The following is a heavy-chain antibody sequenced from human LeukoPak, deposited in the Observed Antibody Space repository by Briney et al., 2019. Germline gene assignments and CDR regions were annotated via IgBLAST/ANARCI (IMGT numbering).Heavy chain of an antibody. V-gene: IGHV1-18*01. D-gene: IGHD1-14*01. CDR2: ISAYNGNT. J-gene: IGHJ6*02. CDR3: ARAADRFRTGGYYYYYYGMDV. CDR1: GYTFTSYG. Sequence: ASVKVSCKASGYTFTSYGISWVRQAPGQGLEWMGWISAYNGNTNYAQKLQGRVTMTTDTSTSTAYMELRSLRSDDTAVYYCARAADRFRTGGYYYYYYGMDVWGQGTTVTVSS.